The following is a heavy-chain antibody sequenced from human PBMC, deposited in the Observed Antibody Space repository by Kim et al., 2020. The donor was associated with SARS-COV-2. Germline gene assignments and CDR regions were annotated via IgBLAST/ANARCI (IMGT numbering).Heavy chain of an antibody. V-gene: IGHV3-74*01. CDR2: TSI. CDR3: ARGHGYFDY. J-gene: IGHJ4*02. Sequence: TSISYADSVKGRFTNSRDNAKNTLYLQMNSLRAEDTAVYYCARGHGYFDYWGQGTLVTVSS. D-gene: IGHD2-8*01.